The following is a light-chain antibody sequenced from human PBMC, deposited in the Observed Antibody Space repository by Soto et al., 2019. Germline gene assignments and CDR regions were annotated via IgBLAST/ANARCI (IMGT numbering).Light chain of an antibody. V-gene: IGKV1-5*03. J-gene: IGKJ1*01. CDR1: QSISSY. Sequence: DIQMTQSPSSLSAPVGDRVTITCRASQSISSYLSWFQQKPGKAPKLLIYKASTLKSGVPSRFSGSGSGTEFTLTISSLQPDDFATYDCQHYNSYSEAFGQGTKV. CDR3: QHYNSYSEA. CDR2: KAS.